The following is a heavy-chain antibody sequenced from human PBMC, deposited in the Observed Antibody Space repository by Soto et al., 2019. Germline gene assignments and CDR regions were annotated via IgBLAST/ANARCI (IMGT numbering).Heavy chain of an antibody. J-gene: IGHJ5*02. D-gene: IGHD2-2*01. Sequence: SETLSLTCTVSRGSISSGDYYWTWIRQPPGKGLEWIGYIYYTGPTTYNPSLKSRVTFSVDTSKNQFSLKLSSVTAADTAVYYCARVPTPWGQGTLVTVSS. CDR3: ARVPTP. CDR1: RGSISSGDYY. CDR2: IYYTGPT. V-gene: IGHV4-61*08.